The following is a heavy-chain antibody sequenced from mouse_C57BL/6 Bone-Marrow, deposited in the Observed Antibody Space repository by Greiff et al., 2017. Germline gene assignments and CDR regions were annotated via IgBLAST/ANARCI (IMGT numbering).Heavy chain of an antibody. CDR2: IYTRDGST. Sequence: VQLQQSDAELVKPGASVKISCKVSGYTFTDHTIHWMKQRPEKGLEWIGYIYTRDGSTKYNEKFKGKATLTADKSSSTAYMQLNSLTSEDSAVYFGARERLRRGFAYWGQGTLVTVSA. CDR1: GYTFTDHT. V-gene: IGHV1-78*01. J-gene: IGHJ3*01. D-gene: IGHD2-4*01. CDR3: ARERLRRGFAY.